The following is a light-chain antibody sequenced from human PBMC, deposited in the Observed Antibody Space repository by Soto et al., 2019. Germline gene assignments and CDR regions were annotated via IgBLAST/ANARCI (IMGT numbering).Light chain of an antibody. J-gene: IGKJ2*01. CDR2: GAS. V-gene: IGKV1-12*01. CDR1: QDIGNF. CDR3: QQTRAFPRT. Sequence: DIQMTQSPSPVSASVGDRVTITCRASQDIGNFLAWYQQTPGKAPKPLIHGASSLYRGVASRFSGGGTGTDFTLTILSLQPEDFATYYCQQTRAFPRTFGQGTKVDVK.